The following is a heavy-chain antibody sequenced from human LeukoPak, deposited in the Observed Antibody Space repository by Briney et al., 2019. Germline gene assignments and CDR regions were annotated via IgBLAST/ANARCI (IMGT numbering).Heavy chain of an antibody. V-gene: IGHV3-23*01. CDR2: ISGSGGST. D-gene: IGHD2-21*02. Sequence: GGSLRLSCAASGFTFSSYAMSWVRQAPGKGLEWVPAISGSGGSTYYADSVKGRSTISRDNSKNTLYLQMNSLRAEDTAVYYCAKCLVVTATPDYWGQGTLVTVSS. J-gene: IGHJ4*02. CDR3: AKCLVVTATPDY. CDR1: GFTFSSYA.